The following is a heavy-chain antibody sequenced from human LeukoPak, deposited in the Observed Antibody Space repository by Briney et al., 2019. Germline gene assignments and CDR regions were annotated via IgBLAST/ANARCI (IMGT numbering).Heavy chain of an antibody. CDR3: ARRSRYYGSGSYPRGHWFDP. Sequence: PSETLSLTCTVSGGSISSYYWNWIRQPPGKGLEWIGYIYYSGSTNYNPSLKSRVTISVDTSKNQFSLKLSSVTAADTAVYYCARRSRYYGSGSYPRGHWFDPWGQGTLVTVSS. V-gene: IGHV4-59*01. CDR2: IYYSGST. J-gene: IGHJ5*02. D-gene: IGHD3-10*01. CDR1: GGSISSYY.